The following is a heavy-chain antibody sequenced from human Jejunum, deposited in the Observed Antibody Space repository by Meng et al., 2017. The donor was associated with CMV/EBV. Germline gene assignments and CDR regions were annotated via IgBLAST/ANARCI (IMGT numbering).Heavy chain of an antibody. CDR2: IDNRGST. CDR1: GGSISSGDFC. Sequence: HLRASGPGLVRPSQTLSLTCTASGGSISSGDFCWSWIRQPPGKGLEWIGYIDNRGSTYYNPSLTSRVTVSMDTSKNQFSLKLTSVTAADTAVYYCARGYSSGWYYFHYWGQGTLVTVSS. J-gene: IGHJ4*02. D-gene: IGHD6-19*01. V-gene: IGHV4-30-4*01. CDR3: ARGYSSGWYYFHY.